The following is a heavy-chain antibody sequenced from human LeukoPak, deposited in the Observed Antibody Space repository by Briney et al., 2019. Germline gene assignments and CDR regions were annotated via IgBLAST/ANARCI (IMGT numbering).Heavy chain of an antibody. V-gene: IGHV3-23*01. CDR3: ARESTITDDALDI. CDR1: ELNFNTYA. CDR2: ISISGSNA. D-gene: IGHD5/OR15-5a*01. J-gene: IGHJ3*02. Sequence: GGSLRVCCAASELNFNTYAMSWVRQAPGKGLEWVAVISISGSNAYYADSVKGRFTISRDNSKKMLYLQMNSLRAEDTAVYYCARESTITDDALDIWGQGTMVTVSS.